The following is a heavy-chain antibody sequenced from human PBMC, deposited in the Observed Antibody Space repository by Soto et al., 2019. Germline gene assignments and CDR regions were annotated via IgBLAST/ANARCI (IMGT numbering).Heavy chain of an antibody. CDR2: VNPSGGHT. D-gene: IGHD2-21*02. J-gene: IGHJ4*02. Sequence: QVQLMQSGAEVKKPGASVKVSCKASGDTFTDYYIHWVRQAPGQGLEWMGTVNPSGGHTTYAQHFLGRVTKARDAYTMTLYMELTSLTSDDAAIYYCSRGGHVVVVTAALDCWGQGTLVAVSS. CDR3: SRGGHVVVVTAALDC. V-gene: IGHV1-46*01. CDR1: GDTFTDYY.